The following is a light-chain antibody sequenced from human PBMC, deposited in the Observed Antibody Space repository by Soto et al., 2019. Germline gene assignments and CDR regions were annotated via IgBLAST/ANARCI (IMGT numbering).Light chain of an antibody. Sequence: DMQMTQSPSTLSASVGDRVTITCRASRSISGWLAWYQQKPGKAPRLLIYDASSLESGVPSRFSGSGSGTDFTLTVNSLQPEDFATYYCQQGYTSAITFGQGTRLEIK. CDR2: DAS. CDR3: QQGYTSAIT. J-gene: IGKJ5*01. V-gene: IGKV1-5*01. CDR1: RSISGW.